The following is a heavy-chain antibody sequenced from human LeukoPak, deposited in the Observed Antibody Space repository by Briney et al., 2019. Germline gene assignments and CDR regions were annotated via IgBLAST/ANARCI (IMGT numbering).Heavy chain of an antibody. V-gene: IGHV1-69*05. D-gene: IGHD3-22*01. Sequence: SVKVSCKASGGTFSSYAISWVRQAPGQGLEWMGGIVPIFGTANYAQKFQGRVTITTDESTSTAYMELSSLRSEDTAVYYCARTPLKDYYDSSGPTYYFDYWGQGTLVTVSS. CDR3: ARTPLKDYYDSSGPTYYFDY. CDR2: IVPIFGTA. CDR1: GGTFSSYA. J-gene: IGHJ4*02.